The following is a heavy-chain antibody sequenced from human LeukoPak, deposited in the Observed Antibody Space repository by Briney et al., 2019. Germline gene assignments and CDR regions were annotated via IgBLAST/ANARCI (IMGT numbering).Heavy chain of an antibody. V-gene: IGHV4-59*01. CDR1: GGSISSYY. J-gene: IGHJ6*03. CDR3: ARGRVSSSTWYSTYYNYFYMDV. D-gene: IGHD1-1*01. CDR2: IYYSGST. Sequence: SETLSLTCTVSGGSISSYYWSWIRQPPGKGLEWIGYIYYSGSTNYKPSLKSRVTISIDTSKNQFSLRLRSVTAADTAVYFCARGRVSSSTWYSTYYNYFYMDVWGKGTTVAVSS.